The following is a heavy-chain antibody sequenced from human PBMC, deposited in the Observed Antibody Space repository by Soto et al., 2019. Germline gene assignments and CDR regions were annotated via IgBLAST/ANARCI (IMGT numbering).Heavy chain of an antibody. CDR2: ISYDGRNK. J-gene: IGHJ6*02. CDR1: AFTFSSYG. D-gene: IGHD6-6*01. Sequence: PGGSLRLSCAAAAFTFSSYGTHWVRQTPGKGLEWEADISYDGRNKYYEGSVKGRFTIPRDNSKNTLYLQMNSLRAEDTAVYYCAKTIHRSSSGYYYYGMDVWVQGTTVTVSS. CDR3: AKTIHRSSSGYYYYGMDV. V-gene: IGHV3-30*18.